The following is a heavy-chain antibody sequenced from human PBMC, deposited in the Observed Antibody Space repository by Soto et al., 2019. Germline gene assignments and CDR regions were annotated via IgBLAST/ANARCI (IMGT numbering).Heavy chain of an antibody. D-gene: IGHD3-10*01. Sequence: PSETLSLTCTVSGDSITSYNWNWLRQPPGKALEWIGYVYSSGSTYYNPSLKSRVTISVDTSKNQFSLKLSSVTAADTAVYYCARVGGFGATTIDYWGQGTLVTVSS. CDR3: ARVGGFGATTIDY. CDR2: VYSSGST. J-gene: IGHJ4*02. CDR1: GDSITSYN. V-gene: IGHV4-4*08.